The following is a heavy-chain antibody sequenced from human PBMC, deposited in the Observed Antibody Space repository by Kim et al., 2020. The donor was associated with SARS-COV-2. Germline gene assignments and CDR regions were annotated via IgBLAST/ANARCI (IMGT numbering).Heavy chain of an antibody. Sequence: LKSRVTISVDTSKNQFSLKLSSVTAADTAVYYCARSPGDSPNHSNTFFDYWGQETLVTVSS. V-gene: IGHV4-59*01. J-gene: IGHJ4*02. CDR3: ARSPGDSPNHSNTFFDY. D-gene: IGHD2-2*01.